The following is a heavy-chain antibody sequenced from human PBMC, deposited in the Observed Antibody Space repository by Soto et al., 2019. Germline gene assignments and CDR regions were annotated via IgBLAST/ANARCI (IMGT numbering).Heavy chain of an antibody. CDR1: GFTFSDYY. CDR3: AKTGYDSSGWEHYFEY. Sequence: PGGSLRLSCAAFGFTFSDYYMSWIRQAPGKGLEWVSYISSGGSTIYDADSVKGRFTISRDNAKNSLYLQMNSLRAEDTAVYYCAKTGYDSSGWEHYFEYWGQGTLVTVSS. CDR2: ISSGGSTI. V-gene: IGHV3-11*01. D-gene: IGHD3-22*01. J-gene: IGHJ4*02.